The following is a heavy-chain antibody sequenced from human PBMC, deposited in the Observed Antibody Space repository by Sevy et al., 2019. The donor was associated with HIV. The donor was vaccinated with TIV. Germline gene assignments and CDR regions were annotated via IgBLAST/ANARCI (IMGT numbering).Heavy chain of an antibody. J-gene: IGHJ5*02. CDR2: FDPEDGET. V-gene: IGHV1-24*01. CDR1: GYTLTELS. Sequence: ASVKVSCKVSGYTLTELSMHWVRQAPGKGLEWMGGFDPEDGETIYAQTFQGRVTMTEDTSTDTAYMELSSLRSEDTAVYYCATNLGIFGVVSWFDPWGQGTLVTVSS. D-gene: IGHD3-3*01. CDR3: ATNLGIFGVVSWFDP.